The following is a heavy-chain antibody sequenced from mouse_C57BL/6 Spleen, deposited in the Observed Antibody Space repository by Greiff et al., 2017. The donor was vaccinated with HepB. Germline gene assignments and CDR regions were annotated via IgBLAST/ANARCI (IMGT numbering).Heavy chain of an antibody. CDR1: GYSFTSYY. CDR3: ARSETAQATFAY. Sequence: QVHVKQSGPELVKPGASVKISCKASGYSFTSYYIHWVKQRPGQGLEWIGWIYPGSGNTKYNEKFKGKATLTADTSSSTAYMQLSSLTSEDSAVYYCARSETAQATFAYWGQGTLVTVSA. V-gene: IGHV1-66*01. J-gene: IGHJ3*01. CDR2: IYPGSGNT. D-gene: IGHD3-2*02.